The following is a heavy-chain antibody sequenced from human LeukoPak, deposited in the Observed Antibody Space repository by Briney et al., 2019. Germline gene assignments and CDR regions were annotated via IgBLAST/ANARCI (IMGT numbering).Heavy chain of an antibody. CDR3: AKGALYYDFWSGYLRS. J-gene: IGHJ5*02. CDR2: ISGSGGST. D-gene: IGHD3-3*01. Sequence: GGSLRLSCAASGFTFSSHGMNWVRQAPGKGLEWVSAISGSGGSTYYADSVKGRFTISRDNSKNTLCLQMNSLRAEDTAVYYCAKGALYYDFWSGYLRSWGQGTLVTVSS. CDR1: GFTFSSHG. V-gene: IGHV3-23*01.